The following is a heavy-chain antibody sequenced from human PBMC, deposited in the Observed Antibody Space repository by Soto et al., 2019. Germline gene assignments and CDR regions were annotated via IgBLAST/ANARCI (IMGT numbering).Heavy chain of an antibody. Sequence: QVQLQESGPGLVKPSETLSLTCTVSGGSISSYYWSWIRQPPGKGLEWLGYIYYSGSTNYNPSLKGRVPISVDKSKDLFSLKLSSVTAADTAVYYCARDMGSIAAAGTYYYYGMAVWVHGTTVTVSS. D-gene: IGHD6-13*01. J-gene: IGHJ6*02. V-gene: IGHV4-59*01. CDR2: IYYSGST. CDR3: ARDMGSIAAAGTYYYYGMAV. CDR1: GGSISSYY.